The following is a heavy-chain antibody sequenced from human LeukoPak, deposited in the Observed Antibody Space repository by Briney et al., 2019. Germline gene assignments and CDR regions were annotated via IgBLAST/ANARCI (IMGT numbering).Heavy chain of an antibody. D-gene: IGHD6-19*01. V-gene: IGHV4-30-2*02. J-gene: IGHJ6*02. CDR2: IYHSGST. CDR3: ARNRGWYATDV. Sequence: SQTLSLTCAVSGGSISSGGYSWSWIRQPPGKGLEWIGYIYHSGSTYYNPSLRSRVTISVDRSKNQFSLKLSSVTAADTAVYYCARNRGWYATDVWGQGAAVTVSS. CDR1: GGSISSGGYS.